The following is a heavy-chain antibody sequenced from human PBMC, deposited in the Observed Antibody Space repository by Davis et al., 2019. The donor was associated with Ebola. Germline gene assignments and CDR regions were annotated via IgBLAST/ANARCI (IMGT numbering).Heavy chain of an antibody. D-gene: IGHD1-26*01. Sequence: SVKVSCKASGCTFSSYAISWVRQAPGQGLEWMGRIIPILGIANYAQKFQGRVTITADKSTSTAYMELSSLRSEDTAVYYCARDTYSGSYGVDYWGQGTLVTVSS. CDR3: ARDTYSGSYGVDY. CDR1: GCTFSSYA. J-gene: IGHJ4*02. V-gene: IGHV1-69*04. CDR2: IIPILGIA.